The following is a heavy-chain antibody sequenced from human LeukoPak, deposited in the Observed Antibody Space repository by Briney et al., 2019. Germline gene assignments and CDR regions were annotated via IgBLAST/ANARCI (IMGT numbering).Heavy chain of an antibody. CDR2: IDWDDDK. CDR3: ARGYSGYEGGYYFDY. V-gene: IGHV2-70*11. D-gene: IGHD5-12*01. J-gene: IGHJ4*02. CDR1: GFSLSTSGMC. Sequence: SGPALVKPTQTLTLTCTFSGFSLSTSGMCVSWIRQPPGKALEWLARIDWDDDKYYSTSLKTRLTISKDTSKNQVVLTMTNMDPVDTATYYCARGYSGYEGGYYFDYWGQGTLVTVSS.